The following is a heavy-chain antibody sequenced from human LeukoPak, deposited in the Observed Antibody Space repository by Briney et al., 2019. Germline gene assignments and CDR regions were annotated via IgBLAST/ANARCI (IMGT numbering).Heavy chain of an antibody. D-gene: IGHD3/OR15-3a*01. CDR3: ANSLKTSRTTIYGLPSEAPLDP. CDR1: GGTFSSYA. J-gene: IGHJ5*02. V-gene: IGHV1-69*06. Sequence: SVKVSCKASGGTFSSYAISWVRQAPGQGLEWMGRISPVFGTANYAQKFQGRVTITADKSTSTAYMEPSSLRSDDTAVYYCANSLKTSRTTIYGLPSEAPLDPWGQGTLVTVSS. CDR2: ISPVFGTA.